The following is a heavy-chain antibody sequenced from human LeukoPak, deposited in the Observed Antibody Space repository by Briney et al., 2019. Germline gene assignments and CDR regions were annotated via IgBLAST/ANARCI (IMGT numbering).Heavy chain of an antibody. D-gene: IGHD2-15*01. V-gene: IGHV1-18*01. CDR1: GYSFILYG. Sequence: ASVKVSCKTSGYSFILYGISWVRQAPGQGPEWMGWISTSTGDTKYTQKFQGRVTLTTDTSTSTAYMELSSLRSEDTAVYYCARAVGLADVGYYYYMDVWGKGTTVTISS. CDR2: ISTSTGDT. J-gene: IGHJ6*03. CDR3: ARAVGLADVGYYYYMDV.